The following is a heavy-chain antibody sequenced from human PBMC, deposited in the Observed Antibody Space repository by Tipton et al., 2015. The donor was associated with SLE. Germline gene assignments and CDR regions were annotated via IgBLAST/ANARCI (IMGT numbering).Heavy chain of an antibody. Sequence: TLSLTCAVYDGFFSTYYWVWIRQSHGRGLEWIGRVYSSGSTIYNPSIKSRITLSLDTSKNQFSLRVNSATAADTAVYYCARGGGSYYDYWGQGTLVTVSS. CDR1: DGFFSTYY. V-gene: IGHV4-59*10. D-gene: IGHD1-26*01. CDR2: VYSSGST. CDR3: ARGGGSYYDY. J-gene: IGHJ4*02.